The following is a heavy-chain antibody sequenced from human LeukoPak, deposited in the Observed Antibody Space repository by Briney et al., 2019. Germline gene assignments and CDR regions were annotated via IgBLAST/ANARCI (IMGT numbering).Heavy chain of an antibody. D-gene: IGHD2-2*02. CDR3: ARENIVVVQAAIWYYYYYMDV. CDR2: INHSGST. J-gene: IGHJ6*03. CDR1: GGSFSGYY. Sequence: SETLSLTCAVYGGSFSGYYLSWIRQPPGKGLEWIGEINHSGSTNYNPSLKSRVTISVDTSKNQFSLKLSSVTAADMAVYYCARENIVVVQAAIWYYYYYMDVWGKGTTVTVSS. V-gene: IGHV4-34*01.